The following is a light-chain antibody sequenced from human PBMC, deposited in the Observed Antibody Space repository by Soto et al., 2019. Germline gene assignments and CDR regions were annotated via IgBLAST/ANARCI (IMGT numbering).Light chain of an antibody. CDR3: QQASSFPFA. CDR2: AAS. CDR1: QDISTW. V-gene: IGKV1D-12*01. Sequence: DIHMTQSPSSVSASIGDRVTITCRASQDISTWLAWYRQKPGKAPNLLIYAASTLQGGVPSRFSGSGSGTDFTLTITNLQPEDFATYYCQQASSFPFAFGPGTKVEI. J-gene: IGKJ3*01.